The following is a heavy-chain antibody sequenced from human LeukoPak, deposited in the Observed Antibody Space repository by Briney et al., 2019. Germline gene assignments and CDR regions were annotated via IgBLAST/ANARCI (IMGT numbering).Heavy chain of an antibody. V-gene: IGHV3-30*18. D-gene: IGHD6-13*01. CDR1: GFTFSSYG. J-gene: IGHJ1*01. Sequence: GRSLRLSCAASGFTFSSYGMHWVRQAPGKGLEWVAVISYDGSNKYYADSVKGRFTISRDNSKNTLYLQMNSLIAEDTAVYYCAKDTGVSSWYVFHHWGQGTLVTVSS. CDR3: AKDTGVSSWYVFHH. CDR2: ISYDGSNK.